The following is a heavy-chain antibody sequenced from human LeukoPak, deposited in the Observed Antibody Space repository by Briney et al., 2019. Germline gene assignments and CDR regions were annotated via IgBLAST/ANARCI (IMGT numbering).Heavy chain of an antibody. CDR3: ARDPMPRRYCSSTSCYREGVRFDP. J-gene: IGHJ5*02. Sequence: SETLSLTCTVSGGSISGSSYYWGWIRQPPGKGLEWIGSIYYSGSTYYNPSLKSRVTISVDTSKNQFSLKLSSVTAADTAVYYCARDPMPRRYCSSTSCYREGVRFDPWGQGTLVTVSS. CDR1: GGSISGSSYY. D-gene: IGHD2-2*01. V-gene: IGHV4-39*07. CDR2: IYYSGST.